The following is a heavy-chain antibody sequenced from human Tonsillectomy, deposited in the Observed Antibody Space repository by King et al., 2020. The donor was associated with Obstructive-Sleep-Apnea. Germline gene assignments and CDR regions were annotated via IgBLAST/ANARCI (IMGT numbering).Heavy chain of an antibody. J-gene: IGHJ2*01. CDR2: IRSKAYSYAT. V-gene: IGHV3-73*01. D-gene: IGHD3/OR15-3a*01. CDR3: TRGVLDWHLDL. CDR1: GFTFSDAS. Sequence: VQLVESGGGLVQPGGSLKLSCAASGFTFSDASIHWVRQASGKGLEWVGRIRSKAYSYATAYAASLKGRFTISRDDSTNTAYLQMNSLKTEETAFYFCTRGVLDWHLDLWGRGTLVTVSS.